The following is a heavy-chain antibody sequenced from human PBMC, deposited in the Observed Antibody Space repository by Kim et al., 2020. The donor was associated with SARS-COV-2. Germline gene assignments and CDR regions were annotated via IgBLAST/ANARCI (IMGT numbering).Heavy chain of an antibody. J-gene: IGHJ4*02. V-gene: IGHV3-7*01. CDR3: ARDFLYQAFDY. CDR2: MKRNGSEV. CDR1: GFSFSTSN. Sequence: GGSLRLSCAASGFSFSTSNMAWVRQAPGKGPEWVAYMKRNGSEVAYADPVKGRFSISRDNAKNSLYLQMDGLRVEDTAIYYCARDFLYQAFDYWGQGTLVTVFS.